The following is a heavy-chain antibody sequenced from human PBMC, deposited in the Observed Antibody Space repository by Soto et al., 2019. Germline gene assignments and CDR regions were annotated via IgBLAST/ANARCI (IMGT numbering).Heavy chain of an antibody. V-gene: IGHV1-18*01. CDR3: ARGCIAVTTHLCY. J-gene: IGHJ4*01. D-gene: IGHD4-17*01. Sequence: ASVKVSCKASGYTFNTYGITWVRHAPGQGLEWMGWINPYNSKTKFEQKLQNRITMTTATSTNTANMEQASLRSDDTAVYYCARGCIAVTTHLCYWG. CDR2: INPYNSKT. CDR1: GYTFNTYG.